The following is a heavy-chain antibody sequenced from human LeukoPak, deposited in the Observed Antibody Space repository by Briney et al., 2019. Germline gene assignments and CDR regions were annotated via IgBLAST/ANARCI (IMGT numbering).Heavy chain of an antibody. V-gene: IGHV3-23*01. Sequence: GGSLRLSCAASGAAFSKYGMKWVRQAAGAGLEYISGISRSGDITHYADSVRGRFTISRDNVKNTLYLQMNSLRAEDTALYYCATEGFYFWGPGTQVTVSS. CDR1: GAAFSKYG. CDR2: ISRSGDIT. J-gene: IGHJ4*02. CDR3: ATEGFYF.